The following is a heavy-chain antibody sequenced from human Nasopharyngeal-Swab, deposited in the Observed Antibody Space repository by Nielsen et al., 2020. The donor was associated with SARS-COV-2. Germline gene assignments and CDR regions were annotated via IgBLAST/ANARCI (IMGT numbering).Heavy chain of an antibody. Sequence: GESLKISCAASGFTVSGNFMTWVRQAPGKGLEWVSVIYSAGQTNYADSVKGRFTIPRDNSKNTLYLQMNSLRAEDTAVYYCAKDERHYYDSSGYYYWYYFDYWGQGTLVTVSS. D-gene: IGHD3-22*01. CDR3: AKDERHYYDSSGYYYWYYFDY. J-gene: IGHJ4*02. CDR2: IYSAGQT. V-gene: IGHV3-53*01. CDR1: GFTVSGNF.